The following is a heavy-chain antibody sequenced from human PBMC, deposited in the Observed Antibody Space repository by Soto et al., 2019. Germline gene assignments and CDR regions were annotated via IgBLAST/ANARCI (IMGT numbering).Heavy chain of an antibody. V-gene: IGHV1-69*04. J-gene: IGHJ4*02. CDR3: AREGNSGWYYGY. Sequence: SVKVSCKASGGTFSSYTISWVRQAPGQGLEWMGRIIPILGIANYAQKFQGRVTITADTSTSTAYMELSSLRSDDTAVYYCAREGNSGWYYGYWGQGTLVTVSS. CDR2: IIPILGIA. D-gene: IGHD6-19*01. CDR1: GGTFSSYT.